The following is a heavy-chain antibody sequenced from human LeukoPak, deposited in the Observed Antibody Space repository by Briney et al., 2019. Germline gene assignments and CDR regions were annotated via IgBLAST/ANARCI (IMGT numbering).Heavy chain of an antibody. CDR1: GFTFSSYW. CDR3: TRNSGRYRLDY. J-gene: IGHJ4*02. V-gene: IGHV3-7*01. D-gene: IGHD6-19*01. Sequence: TGGSLRLSCTASGFTFSSYWMTWVRQAPGKGLEWVANIKEDGSEKGFADSVKGRFTISRDNAKNSLFLQMNSLRADDMAVYYCTRNSGRYRLDYWGQGTLVTVPS. CDR2: IKEDGSEK.